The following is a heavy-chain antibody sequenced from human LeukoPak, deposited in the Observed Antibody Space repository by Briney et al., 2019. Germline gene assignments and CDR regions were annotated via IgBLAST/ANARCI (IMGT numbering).Heavy chain of an antibody. D-gene: IGHD1-7*01. J-gene: IGHJ4*02. CDR1: GFTFDDYA. CDR2: INQDGSAK. CDR3: ARWEIRGTAHQLDY. V-gene: IGHV3-7*01. Sequence: PGRSLRLSCAASGFTFDDYAMHWVRQAPGKGLEWVANINQDGSAKYYVDSVKGRFTISRDNAKNSMYLQMNSLRAEDTAAYYCARWEIRGTAHQLDYWGQGTLVTVSS.